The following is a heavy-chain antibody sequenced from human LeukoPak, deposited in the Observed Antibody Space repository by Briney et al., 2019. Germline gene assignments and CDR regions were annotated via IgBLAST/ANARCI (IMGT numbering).Heavy chain of an antibody. J-gene: IGHJ3*02. CDR2: FDPEDGET. CDR3: ARSGSRVTTGAFDI. V-gene: IGHV1-24*01. Sequence: ASVKVSCKVSGYTLTELSMHWVRQAPGKGLEWMGGFDPEDGETIYAQKFQGRVTMTEDTSTDTAYMELSRLRSDDTAVYYCARSGSRVTTGAFDIWGQGTMVTVSS. CDR1: GYTLTELS. D-gene: IGHD3-10*01.